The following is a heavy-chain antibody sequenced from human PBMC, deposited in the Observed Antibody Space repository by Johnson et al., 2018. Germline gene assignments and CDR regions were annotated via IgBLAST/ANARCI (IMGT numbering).Heavy chain of an antibody. Sequence: EVQLLESGAEVRKPGESLKISCKGSGYSFTSYWIGWVRQMPGKGLEWMGIIYPGDSDTRYSPSFQGQVTISADKSISTAYLQWSSLTAPDPAMYYCARHSTYYYDSSGYDAEYFQHWGQGTLVTVSS. V-gene: IGHV5-51*01. D-gene: IGHD3-22*01. CDR3: ARHSTYYYDSSGYDAEYFQH. J-gene: IGHJ1*01. CDR2: IYPGDSDT. CDR1: GYSFTSYW.